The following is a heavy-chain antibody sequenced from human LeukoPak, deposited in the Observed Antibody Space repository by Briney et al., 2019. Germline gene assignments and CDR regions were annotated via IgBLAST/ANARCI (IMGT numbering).Heavy chain of an antibody. CDR1: RYTLTELS. CDR3: ATGRGDGSGSFNWFDP. J-gene: IGHJ5*02. CDR2: FDPEDGET. V-gene: IGHV1-24*01. Sequence: GASVKVSCKVSRYTLTELSMHWVRQAPGKGLEWMGGFDPEDGETIYAQKFQGRVTMTEDTSTDTAYMELSSLRSEDTAVYYCATGRGDGSGSFNWFDPWGQGTLVTVSS. D-gene: IGHD3-10*01.